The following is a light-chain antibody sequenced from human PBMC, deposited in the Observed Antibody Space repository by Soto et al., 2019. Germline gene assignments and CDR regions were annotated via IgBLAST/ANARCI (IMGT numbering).Light chain of an antibody. V-gene: IGLV2-14*01. Sequence: SALTQPASVSGSPGQSITIYYTGTSSDVGGYNYVSWYQQHPGKAPKLMIYDVSNRPSGVSNRFSGSKSGNTASLTISGLQAEDEADYYCSSYTSSSPFVFGTGTQLTVL. J-gene: IGLJ1*01. CDR3: SSYTSSSPFV. CDR2: DVS. CDR1: SSDVGGYNY.